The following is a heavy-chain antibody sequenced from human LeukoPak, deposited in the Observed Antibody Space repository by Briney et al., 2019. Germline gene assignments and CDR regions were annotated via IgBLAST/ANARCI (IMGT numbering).Heavy chain of an antibody. CDR3: AKSDCTGASCYTQKD. D-gene: IGHD2-2*02. J-gene: IGHJ4*02. V-gene: IGHV3-23*01. CDR1: GFTFSSYA. CDR2: ISGSGDST. Sequence: GGALRLSCAASGFTFSSYAMSWVRQAPGKGLEWVSVISGSGDSTNYADSVKGRFTISIDNSKNTLYLQMNSLRAEDTALYYCAKSDCTGASCYTQKDWGQGALVTVPS.